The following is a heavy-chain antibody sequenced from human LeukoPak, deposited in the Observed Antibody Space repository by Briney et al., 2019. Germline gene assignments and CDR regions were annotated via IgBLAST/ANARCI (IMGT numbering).Heavy chain of an antibody. D-gene: IGHD3-10*01. Sequence: PGGSLRLSCAASGFTFSSYGMHWVRQAPGKGLEWVAVISYDGSNKYYADSVKGRFTISRDNAKNSLYLQMNSLRAEDTAVYYCARDSAYYGSGSEDAFDIWGQGTMVTVSS. J-gene: IGHJ3*02. CDR2: ISYDGSNK. CDR3: ARDSAYYGSGSEDAFDI. V-gene: IGHV3-30*03. CDR1: GFTFSSYG.